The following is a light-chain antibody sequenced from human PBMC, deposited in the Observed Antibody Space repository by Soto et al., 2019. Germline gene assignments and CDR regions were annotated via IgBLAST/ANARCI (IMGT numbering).Light chain of an antibody. Sequence: DIQMTQSPSSLSASVGDRVTITCRASQGISAYLAWYQQKPGKVPKLLIYDASTLQLGVPSRFSGSGSGTDFALTISSLQPEDVATYYCQKYNSAPLTFGGGTKVEIK. CDR1: QGISAY. CDR3: QKYNSAPLT. CDR2: DAS. V-gene: IGKV1-27*01. J-gene: IGKJ4*01.